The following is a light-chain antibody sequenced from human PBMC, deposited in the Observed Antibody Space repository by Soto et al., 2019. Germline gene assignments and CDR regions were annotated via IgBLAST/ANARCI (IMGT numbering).Light chain of an antibody. Sequence: ILFTQSPGTLSLSPGERATLSCRASQSVSSSYLAWYQQKPGQAPRLLIYGASRRATGIPDRFTGSGSGTDFTLTINRVEPEDFAVYFCQQYAGSPRTFGQGTKVDIK. CDR3: QQYAGSPRT. J-gene: IGKJ1*01. V-gene: IGKV3-20*01. CDR1: QSVSSSY. CDR2: GAS.